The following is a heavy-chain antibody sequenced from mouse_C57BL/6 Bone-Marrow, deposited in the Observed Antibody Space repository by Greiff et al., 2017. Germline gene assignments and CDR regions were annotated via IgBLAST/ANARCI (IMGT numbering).Heavy chain of an antibody. Sequence: DVQLQESGPGLVKPSQSLSLTCSVTGYSITSGYYWNWIRQFPGNKLEWMGYISYDGSNNYNPSLKNRISITRDTSKNQFFLKLNSVTTEDTATYYCARGLRRRADWYMNYWGQGTSVTVSS. J-gene: IGHJ4*01. D-gene: IGHD2-2*01. CDR2: ISYDGSN. V-gene: IGHV3-6*01. CDR3: ARGLRRRADWYMNY. CDR1: GYSITSGYY.